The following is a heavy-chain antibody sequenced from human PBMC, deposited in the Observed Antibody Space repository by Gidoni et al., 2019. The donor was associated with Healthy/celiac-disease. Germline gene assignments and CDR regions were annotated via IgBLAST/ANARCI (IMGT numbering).Heavy chain of an antibody. CDR1: GGSISSGDFY. Sequence: QVQLQESGPGLAKPSQTLSLTCTVPGGSISSGDFYWSWVRQPPGQGLEWIGYIYYSGSTYYNPSLRSRVTISVDTSKNQFSLKLSSVTAADTAVYYCARDSPASFQPAFDIWGHGTMVPVSS. D-gene: IGHD2-2*01. V-gene: IGHV4-30-4*01. CDR2: IYYSGST. J-gene: IGHJ3*02. CDR3: ARDSPASFQPAFDI.